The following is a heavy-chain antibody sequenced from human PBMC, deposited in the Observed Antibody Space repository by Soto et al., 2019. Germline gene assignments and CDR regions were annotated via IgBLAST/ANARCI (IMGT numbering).Heavy chain of an antibody. D-gene: IGHD2-2*01. CDR2: IIPILGIA. CDR3: ARGYCSSTSCYDLDY. CDR1: GGTFSSYT. V-gene: IGHV1-69*02. J-gene: IGHJ4*02. Sequence: SVKVSCKASGGTFSSYTISWVRQAPGQGLEWMGRIIPILGIANYAQKFQGRVTITADKSTSTAYMELSSLRSEDTAVYYCARGYCSSTSCYDLDYWGQGTPVTVSS.